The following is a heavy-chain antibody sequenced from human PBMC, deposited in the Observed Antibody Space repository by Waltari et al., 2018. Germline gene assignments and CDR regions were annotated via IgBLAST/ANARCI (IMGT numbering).Heavy chain of an antibody. CDR2: FDPEYGEA. D-gene: IGHD2-15*01. J-gene: IGHJ5*02. CDR3: TRDRVGYCSGGTCYSRWFDP. V-gene: IGHV1-24*01. Sequence: QVQLVQSGAEVKKPGASVKVSCRVSGYSLTQSALHRGRQAPGNGLEWLGGFDPEYGEAVYAQEFQGRVTMTEDTSKDTAYMELSSLTYEDTAVYYCTRDRVGYCSGGTCYSRWFDPWGQGTLVTVSS. CDR1: GYSLTQSA.